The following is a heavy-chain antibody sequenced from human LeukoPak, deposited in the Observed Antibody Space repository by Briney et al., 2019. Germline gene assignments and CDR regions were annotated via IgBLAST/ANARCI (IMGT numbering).Heavy chain of an antibody. CDR2: ISYDGSNK. Sequence: GRSLRLSCAASGFTLSSYAMHWVRQAPGKGLEWVAVISYDGSNKYYADSVKGRFTISRDNSKNTLYLQMNSLRAEDTAVYYCARESSGSYVIHDAFDIWGQGTMVTVSS. V-gene: IGHV3-30*01. CDR3: ARESSGSYVIHDAFDI. D-gene: IGHD3-10*01. J-gene: IGHJ3*02. CDR1: GFTLSSYA.